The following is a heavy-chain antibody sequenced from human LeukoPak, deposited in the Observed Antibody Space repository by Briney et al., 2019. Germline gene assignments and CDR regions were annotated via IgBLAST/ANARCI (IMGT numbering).Heavy chain of an antibody. Sequence: GGSLRLSCAASGFTFSTYGMNWVRQAPGQGLEWVSAISGSDNNTYYADSVKGRFTISRDTSKNTLSLQMNSLRAEDTAVYYCASLSLGHYWGQGTLVTVSS. V-gene: IGHV3-23*01. CDR2: ISGSDNNT. CDR1: GFTFSTYG. CDR3: ASLSLGHY. J-gene: IGHJ4*02. D-gene: IGHD6-6*01.